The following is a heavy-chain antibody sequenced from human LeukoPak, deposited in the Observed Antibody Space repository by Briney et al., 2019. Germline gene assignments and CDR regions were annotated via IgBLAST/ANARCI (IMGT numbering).Heavy chain of an antibody. CDR2: IYYNEST. J-gene: IGHJ3*02. V-gene: IGHV4-59*01. CDR1: GGSISTYY. Sequence: SETLSLTCTVSGGSISTYYWSWIRQPVGKGLEWIGYIYYNESTNYNPSVKSRVTISADTSKNQFSLKLRSVTAADTAMYYCARRGYCSGGDCYSAAFDIWGQGTMVTVSS. CDR3: ARRGYCSGGDCYSAAFDI. D-gene: IGHD2-15*01.